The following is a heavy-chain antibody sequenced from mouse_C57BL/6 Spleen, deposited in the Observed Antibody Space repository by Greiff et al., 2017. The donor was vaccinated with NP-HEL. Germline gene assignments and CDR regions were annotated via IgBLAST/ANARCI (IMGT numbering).Heavy chain of an antibody. Sequence: VKLMESGPGLVQPSQSLSITCTVSGFSLTSYGVHWVRQSPGKGLEWLGVIWRGGSTDYNAAFMSRLSITKDNSKSQVFFKMNSLQADDTAIYYCAKKGGYLYAMDYWGQGTSVTVSS. V-gene: IGHV2-5*01. D-gene: IGHD2-2*01. CDR2: IWRGGST. CDR3: AKKGGYLYAMDY. CDR1: GFSLTSYG. J-gene: IGHJ4*01.